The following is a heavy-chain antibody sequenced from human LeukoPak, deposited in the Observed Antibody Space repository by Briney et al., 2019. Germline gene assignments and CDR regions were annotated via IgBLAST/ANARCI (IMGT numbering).Heavy chain of an antibody. D-gene: IGHD4-17*01. CDR1: GGTFSSYA. CDR2: IIPIFGTA. V-gene: IGHV1-69*05. CDR3: ARESDYPYYYYGMDV. J-gene: IGHJ6*02. Sequence: ASVKVSCKASGGTFSSYAISWVRQAPGQGLEWMGGIIPIFGTANYAQKLQGRVTMTTDTSTSTAYMELRSLRSDDTAVYYCARESDYPYYYYGMDVWGQGTTVTVSS.